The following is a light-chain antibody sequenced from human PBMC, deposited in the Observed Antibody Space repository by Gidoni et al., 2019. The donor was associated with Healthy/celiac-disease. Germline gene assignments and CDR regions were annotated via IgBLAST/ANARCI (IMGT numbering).Light chain of an antibody. CDR2: LGS. CDR1: QSLLHSNGYND. J-gene: IGKJ1*01. CDR3: MQALQTPRT. V-gene: IGKV2-28*01. Sequence: DIVMTQSPLSMPVTPGEPASISCRSSQSLLHSNGYNDLDWYLQKPGQSPQLLIYLGSNRASGVPDRFSGSGSGTDFTLKIIRVEAEDVWVYYCMQALQTPRTFGQGTKVEIK.